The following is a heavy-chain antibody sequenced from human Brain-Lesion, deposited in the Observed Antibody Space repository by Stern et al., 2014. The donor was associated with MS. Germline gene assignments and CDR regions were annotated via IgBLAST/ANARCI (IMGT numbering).Heavy chain of an antibody. J-gene: IGHJ6*02. D-gene: IGHD2-2*01. CDR1: GGSISSGGYY. CDR2: IFNSGST. V-gene: IGHV4-61*02. Sequence: QLQLQESGPGLVKPSQTLSLSCTVSGGSISSGGYYWSWIRQPAGKGLEWIGRIFNSGSTRYNPSLKSRVPISNDTSKNQFSPRMNSMTAADTAVYYCARGRVVPGFQYYATDVWGQGTTVIVSS. CDR3: ARGRVVPGFQYYATDV.